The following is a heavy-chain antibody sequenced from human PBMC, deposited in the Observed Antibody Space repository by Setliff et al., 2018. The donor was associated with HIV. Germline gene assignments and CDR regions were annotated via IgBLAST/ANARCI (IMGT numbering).Heavy chain of an antibody. Sequence: PSETLSLTCAVSGGSISSNHWWSWVRQPPGKGLEWIGEMHHSGSNNYNPSLTSRVIISVDKSNNLFFLNLTSVTAADTAVYYCATCRHRPSNWFDPWGQGTVVTVSS. V-gene: IGHV4-4*02. CDR1: GGSISSNHW. J-gene: IGHJ5*02. CDR2: MHHSGSN. CDR3: ATCRHRPSNWFDP.